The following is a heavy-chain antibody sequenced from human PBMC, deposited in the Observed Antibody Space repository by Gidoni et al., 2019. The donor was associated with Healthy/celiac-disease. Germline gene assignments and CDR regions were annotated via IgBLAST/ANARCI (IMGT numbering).Heavy chain of an antibody. CDR1: GFTFSRYA. CDR2: ISGSGGST. V-gene: IGHV3-23*01. Sequence: EVQLLESGGGLVQPGGSLRLSCSASGFTFSRYAMSWVRQATGKGLEWVSAISGSGGSTYYADSVKGRFTISRDNSKNTLYLQMNSLRAEDTAVYYCAKDFAGRAGRYFQHWGQGTLVTVSS. CDR3: AKDFAGRAGRYFQH. J-gene: IGHJ1*01.